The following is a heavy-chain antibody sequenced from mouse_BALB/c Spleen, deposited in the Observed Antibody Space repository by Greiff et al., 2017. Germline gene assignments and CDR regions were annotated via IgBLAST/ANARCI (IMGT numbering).Heavy chain of an antibody. CDR1: GYTFTSYW. J-gene: IGHJ3*01. CDR2: IYPSDSYT. CDR3: SYGYDVFSWFAY. Sequence: VQLQQPGAELVRPGASVKLSCKASGYTFTSYWINWVKQRPGQGLEWIGNIYPSDSYTNYNQKFKDKATLTVDKSSSTAYMQLSSPTSEDSAVYYCSYGYDVFSWFAYWGQGTLVTVSA. D-gene: IGHD2-2*01. V-gene: IGHV1-69*02.